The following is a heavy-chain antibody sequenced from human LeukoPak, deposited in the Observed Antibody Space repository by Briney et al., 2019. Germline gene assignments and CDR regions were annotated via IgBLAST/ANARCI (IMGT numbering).Heavy chain of an antibody. V-gene: IGHV3-74*01. D-gene: IGHD3-22*01. CDR1: GFTFSSYW. CDR2: INSGGTTT. J-gene: IGHJ4*02. CDR3: ARGSLYSSGYYYPRLLDY. Sequence: PGGSLRLSCAASGFTFSSYWMHWVRQVPGKGLVWVSRINSGGTTTNYADSVKGRFTISRDNAKNTLYLQMNSLRAEDTAVYYCARGSLYSSGYYYPRLLDYWGQGALVTVSP.